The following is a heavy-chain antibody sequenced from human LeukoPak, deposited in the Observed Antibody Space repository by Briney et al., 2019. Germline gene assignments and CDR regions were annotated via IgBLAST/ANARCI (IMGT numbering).Heavy chain of an antibody. CDR1: GGSISSYY. J-gene: IGHJ4*02. V-gene: IGHV4-4*07. CDR3: ARATMLGDYFDY. Sequence: PSETLSLTCTVSGGSISSYYWSWIRQPAGKGLKWIGRIYTSGSTNYNPSLKSRVTISVDKSKNQFSLKLGSVTAADTAVYYCARATMLGDYFDYWGQGSQVTVSS. CDR2: IYTSGST. D-gene: IGHD3-10*02.